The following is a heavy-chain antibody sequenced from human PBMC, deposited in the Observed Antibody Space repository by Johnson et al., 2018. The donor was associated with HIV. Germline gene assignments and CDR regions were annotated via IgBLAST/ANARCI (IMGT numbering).Heavy chain of an antibody. Sequence: QVQLVESGGGLVQPGRSLRLSCSASGFSFGDYAMNWFRQAPGKGLEWVAFIRYDGRNKYYVDSVKGRFTISRDTSKNTLYLQMNSLRAEDTAVYYCAWDYNDRSGAFDIWGQGTMVTVSS. D-gene: IGHD3-22*01. CDR1: GFSFGDYA. J-gene: IGHJ3*02. CDR2: IRYDGRNK. CDR3: AWDYNDRSGAFDI. V-gene: IGHV3-30-3*01.